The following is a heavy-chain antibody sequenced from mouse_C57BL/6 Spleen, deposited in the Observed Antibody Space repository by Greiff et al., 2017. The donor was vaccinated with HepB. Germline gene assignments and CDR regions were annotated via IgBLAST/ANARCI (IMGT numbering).Heavy chain of an antibody. CDR3: ARGGYDLSH. V-gene: IGHV1-69*01. D-gene: IGHD2-2*01. Sequence: VQLQQPGAELVMPGASVKLSCKASGYTFTSYWMHWVKQRPGQGLEWIGEIDPSDSYTNYNQKFKGKSTLTVDKSSSTAYMQLSSLRSEDSAVYYCARGGYDLSHWGQGTTLTVSS. CDR2: IDPSDSYT. J-gene: IGHJ2*01. CDR1: GYTFTSYW.